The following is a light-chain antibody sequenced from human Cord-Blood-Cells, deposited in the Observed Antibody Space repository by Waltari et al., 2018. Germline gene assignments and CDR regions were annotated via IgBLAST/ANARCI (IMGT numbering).Light chain of an antibody. CDR3: QQYNSYPGT. CDR1: QSISSW. J-gene: IGKJ5*01. Sequence: DIQMTQSPSTLSASVGDRVTITCRASQSISSWLAWYQQKPGKAPKLLIYKASSLESGVPSRFSGSGSGTEFTLTISSLQPDDFATYYCQQYNSYPGTFGQGTRLEIK. CDR2: KAS. V-gene: IGKV1-5*03.